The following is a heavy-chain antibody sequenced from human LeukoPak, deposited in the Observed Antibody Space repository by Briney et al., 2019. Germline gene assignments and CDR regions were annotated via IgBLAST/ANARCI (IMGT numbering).Heavy chain of an antibody. J-gene: IGHJ6*03. CDR1: EYSFTGYH. V-gene: IGHV1-69*13. CDR2: TIPIFGTA. D-gene: IGHD3-9*01. Sequence: SVKVSCKVVEYSFTGYHLHWMRQAPGQGLEWMGGTIPIFGTANYAQKFQGRVTITADESTSTAYMELSSLRSEDTAVYYCARVRIIGAGYLYYYYYMDVWGKGTTVTVSS. CDR3: ARVRIIGAGYLYYYYYMDV.